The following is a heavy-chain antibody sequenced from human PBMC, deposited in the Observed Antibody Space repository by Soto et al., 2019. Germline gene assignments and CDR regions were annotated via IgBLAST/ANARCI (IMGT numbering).Heavy chain of an antibody. CDR1: GFSLSTSGVG. CDR2: IYWDDDK. Sequence: SGPTLVNPTQTLTLTCTFSGFSLSTSGVGVGWIRQPPGKALEWLALIYWDDDKRYSPSLKSRLTITKDTSKNQVVLTMTNMDPVDTATYYCAHRQVLCNSCWYEETNSFDYWGQGTLVTVSS. CDR3: AHRQVLCNSCWYEETNSFDY. J-gene: IGHJ4*02. V-gene: IGHV2-5*02. D-gene: IGHD6-19*01.